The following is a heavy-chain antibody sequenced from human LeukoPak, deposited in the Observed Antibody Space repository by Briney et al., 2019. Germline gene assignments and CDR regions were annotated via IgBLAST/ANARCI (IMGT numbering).Heavy chain of an antibody. V-gene: IGHV4-34*01. CDR3: ARISPQGGYGDY. CDR1: GGSFSGYY. Sequence: SETLSLTCAVYGGSFSGYYWSWIRQPPGKGLEWIGEINHSGSTNYNPSLKSRVTISVDTSKNQFSLKLSSVTAADTAVYYCARISPQGGYGDYWGQGTLVTVSS. J-gene: IGHJ4*02. D-gene: IGHD5-12*01. CDR2: INHSGST.